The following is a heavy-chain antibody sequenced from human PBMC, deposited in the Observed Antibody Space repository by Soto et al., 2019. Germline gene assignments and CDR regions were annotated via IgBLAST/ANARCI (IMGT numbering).Heavy chain of an antibody. CDR2: IYYSGST. Sequence: PSETLSLTCTVSGGSISSGDYYWSWIRQPPGKGPERIGYIYYSGSTYYNPSLKSRVTISVDTSKNQFSLKLSSVTAADTAVYYCARDPGDGRRYFQHWGQGTLVTVSS. D-gene: IGHD6-25*01. V-gene: IGHV4-30-4*01. CDR1: GGSISSGDYY. CDR3: ARDPGDGRRYFQH. J-gene: IGHJ1*01.